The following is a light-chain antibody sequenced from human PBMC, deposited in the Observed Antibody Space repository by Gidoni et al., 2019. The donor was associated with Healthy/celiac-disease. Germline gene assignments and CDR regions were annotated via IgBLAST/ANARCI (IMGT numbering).Light chain of an antibody. J-gene: IGKJ2*01. CDR3: QLYDTSSPYT. CDR1: QTISNW. V-gene: IGKV1-5*03. CDR2: KAS. Sequence: DIQMTQSPSSLSASVGDRVTITCRASQTISNWLAWYQQKPGKAPKLLIYKASYLESGVPSRFSGRGSGTEFTLTISSLQPDDFATYYCQLYDTSSPYTFGQGTKLEIK.